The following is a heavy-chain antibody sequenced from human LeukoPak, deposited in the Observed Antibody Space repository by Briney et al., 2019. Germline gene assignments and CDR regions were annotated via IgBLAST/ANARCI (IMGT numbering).Heavy chain of an antibody. CDR2: IIPIFGTA. D-gene: IGHD3-22*01. V-gene: IGHV1-69*13. J-gene: IGHJ4*02. Sequence: SVKVSCKASGGTFSSYAISWVRQAPGQGLEWMGGIIPIFGTANYAQKFQGRVTITADESTSTAYMELSSLRSEDTAVYYCARDRYYYDSSGSRGFDYWGQGTLVTVSS. CDR3: ARDRYYYDSSGSRGFDY. CDR1: GGTFSSYA.